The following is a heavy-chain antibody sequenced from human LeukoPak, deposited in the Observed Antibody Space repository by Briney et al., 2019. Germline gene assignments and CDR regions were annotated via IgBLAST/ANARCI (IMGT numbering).Heavy chain of an antibody. D-gene: IGHD3-3*01. V-gene: IGHV3-23*01. CDR3: AKWRASITIFGVAARVVY. CDR2: ISGSGGST. Sequence: PGGSLRLSCAVSGFTFSSYAMSWVRQAPGKGLEWVSAISGSGGSTYYADSVKGRFTISRDNSKNTLYLQMNSLRAEDTAVYYCAKWRASITIFGVAARVVYWGQGTLVTVSS. CDR1: GFTFSSYA. J-gene: IGHJ4*02.